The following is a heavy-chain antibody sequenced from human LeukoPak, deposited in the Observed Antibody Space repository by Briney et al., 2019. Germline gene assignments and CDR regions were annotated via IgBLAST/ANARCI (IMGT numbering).Heavy chain of an antibody. D-gene: IGHD6-13*01. CDR3: ARPRTSSSWYLYYFAY. J-gene: IGHJ4*02. V-gene: IGHV1-18*01. CDR2: ISAYNGNT. Sequence: ASVKVSCKASGYTFTSYGISWVRQAPGQGLEWMGWISAYNGNTNYAQKLQGRVTMTTDTSTSTAYMELRSLRSDDTAVYYCARPRTSSSWYLYYFAYWGQGTLVTVSS. CDR1: GYTFTSYG.